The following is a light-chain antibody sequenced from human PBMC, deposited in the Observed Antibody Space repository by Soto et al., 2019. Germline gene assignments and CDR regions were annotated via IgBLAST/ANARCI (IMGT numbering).Light chain of an antibody. J-gene: IGKJ3*01. CDR1: QDIGNR. CDR2: DAS. CDR3: HHFAILPALT. Sequence: DIQMTQSPSPLSASVGDRVTITCQASQDIGNRLNWYQQKPGKAPKLLVYDASNLHSGVPSRFSRHGSGTDFTLTITNLQAEDFATYYCHHFAILPALTFGPGTKLDIK. V-gene: IGKV1-33*01.